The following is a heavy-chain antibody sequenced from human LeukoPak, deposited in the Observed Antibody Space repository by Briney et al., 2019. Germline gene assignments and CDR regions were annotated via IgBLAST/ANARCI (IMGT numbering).Heavy chain of an antibody. J-gene: IGHJ5*02. V-gene: IGHV3-23*01. D-gene: IGHD3-10*01. CDR2: ISGSGGST. Sequence: PGGSLRLSCAASGFTLSSYGMSWVRQAPGKGLEWVSAISGSGGSTYYADSVKGRFTISRDNSKNTLYLQMSSLRAEDTAVYYCAKDVLLWFGGTQNCFDPWGQGTLVTVSS. CDR3: AKDVLLWFGGTQNCFDP. CDR1: GFTLSSYG.